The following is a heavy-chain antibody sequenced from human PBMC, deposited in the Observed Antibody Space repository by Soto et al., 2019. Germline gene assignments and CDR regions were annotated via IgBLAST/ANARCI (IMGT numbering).Heavy chain of an antibody. CDR2: ISWNSGSI. D-gene: IGHD5-12*01. CDR1: GFTFDDYA. J-gene: IGHJ4*02. CDR3: AKDIRATGVATIFSY. V-gene: IGHV3-9*01. Sequence: EVQLVESGGGLVQPGRSLRLSCAASGFTFDDYAMHWVRQAPGKGLEWVSGISWNSGSIGYADSVKGRFTISRDNAKNSLYLQMNSLRAEDTALYYCAKDIRATGVATIFSYWGQGTLVTVSS.